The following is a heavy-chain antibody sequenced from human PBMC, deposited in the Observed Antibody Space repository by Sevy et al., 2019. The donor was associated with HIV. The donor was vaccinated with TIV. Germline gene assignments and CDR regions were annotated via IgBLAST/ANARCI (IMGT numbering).Heavy chain of an antibody. V-gene: IGHV3-11*03. Sequence: GGSLRLSCAASGFIFSDYYMSWIRQAPGKGLEWLSYISTRSTYTNYADSVKGRFTISRDNSKNTLYLQMNSLRAEDTAVYYCAKNQGSNYYYYGMDVWGQGTTVTVSS. CDR1: GFIFSDYY. CDR3: AKNQGSNYYYYGMDV. CDR2: ISTRSTYT. J-gene: IGHJ6*02.